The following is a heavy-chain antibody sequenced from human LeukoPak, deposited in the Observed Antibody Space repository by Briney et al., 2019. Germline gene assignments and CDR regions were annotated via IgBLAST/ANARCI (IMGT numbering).Heavy chain of an antibody. CDR2: IYYSGST. J-gene: IGHJ5*02. CDR3: ARGYDFWSGPNWFDP. V-gene: IGHV4-59*01. D-gene: IGHD3-3*01. Sequence: PSETLSLTCTVSGGSISSYYWSWIRQPPGEGLEWIGYIYYSGSTNYNPSLKSRVTISVDTSKNQFSLKLSSVTAADTAVYYCARGYDFWSGPNWFDPWGQGTLVTVSS. CDR1: GGSISSYY.